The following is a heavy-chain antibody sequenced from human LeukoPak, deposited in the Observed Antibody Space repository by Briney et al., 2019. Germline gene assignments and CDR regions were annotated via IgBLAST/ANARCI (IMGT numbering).Heavy chain of an antibody. CDR1: GLTFSSYS. Sequence: GGSLRLSCAASGLTFSSYSMNWVRQAPGKGLEWVSSISSSSSYIYYADSVKGRFTISRDNAKNSLFLQMNSLRAKDTAVYYCARNLYTMGSTDAFDIWGQGTMVTVSS. V-gene: IGHV3-21*01. J-gene: IGHJ3*02. D-gene: IGHD1-26*01. CDR3: ARNLYTMGSTDAFDI. CDR2: ISSSSSYI.